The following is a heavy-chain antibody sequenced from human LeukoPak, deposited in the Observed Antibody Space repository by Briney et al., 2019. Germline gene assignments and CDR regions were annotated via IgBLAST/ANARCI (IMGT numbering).Heavy chain of an antibody. J-gene: IGHJ4*02. D-gene: IGHD2-15*01. CDR2: IWYDGSNK. Sequence: GGSLRLSCAASGFTFSSYGMHWVRQAPGKGLEWVAVIWYDGSNKYYADSVKGRFTISRDNSKNTLYLQMNSLRAEDTAVYYCARDSRYCSGGSCHSVSDYWGQGTLVTVSS. CDR3: ARDSRYCSGGSCHSVSDY. V-gene: IGHV3-33*01. CDR1: GFTFSSYG.